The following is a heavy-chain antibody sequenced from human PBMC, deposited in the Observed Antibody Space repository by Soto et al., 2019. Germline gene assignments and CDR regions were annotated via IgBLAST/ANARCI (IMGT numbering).Heavy chain of an antibody. V-gene: IGHV3-30*03. CDR1: GSTFSSYT. D-gene: IGHD3-3*01. CDR3: ARGPYDFWSGYVADAFDI. Sequence: QVQLVESGGGVVQPGKSLRLSCAASGSTFSSYTMHWVRQAPGKGLEWVALISYDGHIVYYADSVKGRSTISRDNSKNTLYLQLNSLRAEDTAFYYCARGPYDFWSGYVADAFDIWGQGTVVTVSS. CDR2: ISYDGHIV. J-gene: IGHJ3*02.